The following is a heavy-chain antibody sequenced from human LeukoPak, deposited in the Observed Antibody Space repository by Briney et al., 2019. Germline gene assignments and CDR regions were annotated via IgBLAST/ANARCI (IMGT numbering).Heavy chain of an antibody. CDR1: GYTLTELS. V-gene: IGHV1-24*01. D-gene: IGHD3-3*01. CDR3: ARGSVEFLEWLFSFDY. J-gene: IGHJ4*02. CDR2: FDPEDGET. Sequence: ASVKVSCKVSGYTLTELSMHWVRQAPGKGLEWMGGFDPEDGETIYAQKFQGRVTMTEDTSTDTAYMELSSLRSEDTAVYYCARGSVEFLEWLFSFDYWGQGTLVTVSS.